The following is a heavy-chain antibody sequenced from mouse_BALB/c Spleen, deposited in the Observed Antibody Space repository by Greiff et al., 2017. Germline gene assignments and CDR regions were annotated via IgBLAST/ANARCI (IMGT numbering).Heavy chain of an antibody. V-gene: IGHV1-7*01. J-gene: IGHJ3*01. CDR2: INPSTGYT. CDR1: GYTFTSYW. Sequence: VQLQQSGAELAKPGASVKMSCKASGYTFTSYWMHWVKQRPGQGLEWIGYINPSTGYTEYNQKFKDKATLTADKSSSTAYMQLGSLTSEDSAVYYCATGTTFAYWDKGTVVNVAA. D-gene: IGHD2-13*01. CDR3: ATGTTFAY.